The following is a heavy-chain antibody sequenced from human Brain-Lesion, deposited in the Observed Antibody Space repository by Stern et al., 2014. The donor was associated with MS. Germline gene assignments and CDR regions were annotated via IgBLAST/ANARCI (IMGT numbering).Heavy chain of an antibody. CDR1: GYTFTGYY. CDR2: INPKSGGP. Sequence: MQLVESGAEVKKPGASVKVSCKASGYTFTGYYIHWVRQAPGQGLEWMGLINPKSGGPTYAKKFQGRATMNRDTHTKQDHMEPSRLRSDDTAVYYCATYYYDSTGYIDFWGQGTLVTVSS. V-gene: IGHV1-2*02. CDR3: ATYYYDSTGYIDF. D-gene: IGHD3-22*01. J-gene: IGHJ4*02.